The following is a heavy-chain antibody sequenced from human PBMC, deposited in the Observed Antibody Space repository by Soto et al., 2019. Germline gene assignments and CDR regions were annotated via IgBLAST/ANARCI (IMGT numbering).Heavy chain of an antibody. CDR2: INAGSGKA. D-gene: IGHD2-2*03. J-gene: IGHJ4*02. V-gene: IGHV1-3*01. CDR3: ARVEIVGFDY. CDR1: GYTFTGFP. Sequence: QIQLVQSGAEVKKPGASVKVSCKASGYTFTGFPIHWVRQAPGQRLEWMGWINAGSGKAESAQKFQGRVTINRDTSASTFYMELNSLRPEDTAVYYCARVEIVGFDYWGQGTLVTVSS.